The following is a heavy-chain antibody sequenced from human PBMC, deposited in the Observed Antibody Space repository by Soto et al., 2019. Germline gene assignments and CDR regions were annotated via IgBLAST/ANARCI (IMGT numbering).Heavy chain of an antibody. J-gene: IGHJ5*02. Sequence: GGSLRLSCAASGFTFSSYSMNWVRQAPGKGLEWVSYISSSSSTIYYADSVKGRFTISRDNAKNSLYLQMNSLRAEDTAVYYCARDTCSSTSCYWTGGFDPWGQGT. CDR2: ISSSSSTI. V-gene: IGHV3-48*01. CDR1: GFTFSSYS. D-gene: IGHD2-2*01. CDR3: ARDTCSSTSCYWTGGFDP.